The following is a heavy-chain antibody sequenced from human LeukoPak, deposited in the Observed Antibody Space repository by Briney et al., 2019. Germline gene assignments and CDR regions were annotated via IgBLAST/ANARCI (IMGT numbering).Heavy chain of an antibody. J-gene: IGHJ4*02. CDR3: ASLGLKDIVVVPAAMSLVRLPRS. D-gene: IGHD2-2*01. CDR1: GYSISSSNW. Sequence: PSETLSLTCAVSGYSISSSNWWGWIRQPPGKGLEWIGYIYYSGSTYYNPSLKSRVTMSVDTSKNQFSLKLSSVTAVDTAVYYCASLGLKDIVVVPAAMSLVRLPRSWGQGTLVTVSS. CDR2: IYYSGST. V-gene: IGHV4-28*01.